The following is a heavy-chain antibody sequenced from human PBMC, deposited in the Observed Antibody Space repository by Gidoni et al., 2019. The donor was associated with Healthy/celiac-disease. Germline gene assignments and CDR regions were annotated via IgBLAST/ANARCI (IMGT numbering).Heavy chain of an antibody. Sequence: QVQLVESGGGVVQPGRSLRLSCAASGFTFSSYGLHGVRQAPGKGLEWVAVISYDGSNKYYADSVKGRFTISRDNSKNTLYLQMNSLRAEDTAVYYCAKDLRITMIVVVGDAFDIWGQGTMVTVSS. V-gene: IGHV3-30*18. J-gene: IGHJ3*02. D-gene: IGHD3-22*01. CDR3: AKDLRITMIVVVGDAFDI. CDR2: ISYDGSNK. CDR1: GFTFSSYG.